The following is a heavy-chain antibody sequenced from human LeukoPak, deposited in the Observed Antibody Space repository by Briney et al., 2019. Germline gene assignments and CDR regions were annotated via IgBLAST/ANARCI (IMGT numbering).Heavy chain of an antibody. CDR2: INAGNGNT. CDR3: ARTTKYSGYDKDFDY. V-gene: IGHV1-3*01. CDR1: GYTFISYA. D-gene: IGHD5-12*01. J-gene: IGHJ4*02. Sequence: GASVKVSCKASGYTFISYAMHWVRQAPGQRLEWMGWINAGNGNTKYSQKFQGRVTITRDTSASTAYMELSSLRPEDTAVYYCARTTKYSGYDKDFDYWGQGTLVTVSS.